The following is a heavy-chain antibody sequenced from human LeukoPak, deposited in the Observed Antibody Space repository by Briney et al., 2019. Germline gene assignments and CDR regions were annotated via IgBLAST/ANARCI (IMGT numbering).Heavy chain of an antibody. D-gene: IGHD3-9*01. J-gene: IGHJ4*02. CDR1: GFTFDDYV. CDR3: AKDNYDILTGADY. CDR2: ISWNSGNI. Sequence: GGSLRLSCVISGFTFDDYVMHWVRQAPGKGLEWVSGISWNSGNIGYADSVKGRFTISRDNAKNSLYLQMNSLRAEDTALYYCAKDNYDILTGADYWGQGTLVTVSS. V-gene: IGHV3-9*01.